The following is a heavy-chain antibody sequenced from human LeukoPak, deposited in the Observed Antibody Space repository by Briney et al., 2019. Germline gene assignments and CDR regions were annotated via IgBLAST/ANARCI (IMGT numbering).Heavy chain of an antibody. V-gene: IGHV4-39*07. J-gene: IGHJ4*02. Sequence: SETLSLTCTVSGGSISSSSYYWGWIRQPPGKGLEWIGSIYYSGSTHYNPSLKSRVTISVDTSKNQFSLKLSSVTAADTAVYYCARGVEMATTFDYWGQGALVTVSS. CDR2: IYYSGST. CDR3: ARGVEMATTFDY. D-gene: IGHD5-24*01. CDR1: GGSISSSSYY.